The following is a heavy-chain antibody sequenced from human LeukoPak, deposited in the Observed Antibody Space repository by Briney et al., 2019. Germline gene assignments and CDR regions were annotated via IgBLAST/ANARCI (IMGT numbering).Heavy chain of an antibody. CDR3: ATSAAWFPMVRGVITPRYYYYGMDV. CDR2: FDPEDGET. Sequence: ASVKVSCKVSGYTLTELSMHWVRQAPGKGLEWMGGFDPEDGETIYAQKFQGRVTMTEDTSTDTAYMELGSLRSEDTAVYYCATSAAWFPMVRGVITPRYYYYGMDVWGQGTTVTVSS. CDR1: GYTLTELS. J-gene: IGHJ6*02. V-gene: IGHV1-24*01. D-gene: IGHD3-10*01.